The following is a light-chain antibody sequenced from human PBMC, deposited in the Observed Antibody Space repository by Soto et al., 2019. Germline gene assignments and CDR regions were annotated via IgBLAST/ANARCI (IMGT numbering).Light chain of an antibody. CDR3: QQYNNWPPDT. CDR1: QSVNNN. V-gene: IGKV3-15*01. CDR2: GAS. Sequence: EIILTQSPASLSVSPGERATLSCRASQSVNNNLAWYQQKRGQAPRLLIYGASTRATGIPGRFRGSGSGTEFTLTITSLQSEDFAVYFGQQYNNWPPDTFGQGTQLEIK. J-gene: IGKJ2*01.